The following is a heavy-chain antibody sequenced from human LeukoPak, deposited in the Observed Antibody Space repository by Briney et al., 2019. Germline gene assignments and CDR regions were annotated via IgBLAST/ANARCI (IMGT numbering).Heavy chain of an antibody. CDR2: ISSSGSTI. CDR3: GRGGTPGWLRGLEANFAY. V-gene: IGHV3-48*03. Sequence: GGSLRLSCAASGFTFSSYEMNWVRQAPGKGLEWVSYISSSGSTIYYADSVKGRFTISRDNAKNSLYLQMNSLRAEDTAVYYWGRGGTPGWLRGLEANFAYGAREPWVTFPS. D-gene: IGHD5-12*01. J-gene: IGHJ4*02. CDR1: GFTFSSYE.